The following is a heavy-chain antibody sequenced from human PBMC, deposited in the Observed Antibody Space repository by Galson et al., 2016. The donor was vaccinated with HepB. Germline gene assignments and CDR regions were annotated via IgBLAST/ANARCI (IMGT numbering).Heavy chain of an antibody. J-gene: IGHJ4*02. V-gene: IGHV4-59*04. CDR2: IYYSGST. CDR1: GVSISSYY. Sequence: SETLSLTCTVSGVSISSYYWSWIRQPPGKGLEWIGYIYYSGSTYYNPSLKSRVTISVDTSKNQFSLKLSSVTAADTAVYYCKVGVYYFDYWGQGTLVTVSS. D-gene: IGHD2-15*01. CDR3: KVGVYYFDY.